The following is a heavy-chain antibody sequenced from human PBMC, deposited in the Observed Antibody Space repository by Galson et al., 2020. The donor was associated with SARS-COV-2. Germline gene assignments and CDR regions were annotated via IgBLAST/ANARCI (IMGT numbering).Heavy chain of an antibody. CDR3: ARDTNAGDGWDFT. V-gene: IGHV3-48*01. J-gene: IGHJ5*02. CDR2: ISSRSSTI. Sequence: GGPLRLSCAASGLTFSSYNMNWVRQAPGKGLEWVSSISSRSSTIYYADSVKGRFTISRDNAKNSLFLQMNSLRAEDTAVYYCARDTNAGDGWDFTWGQGTLVTVSS. CDR1: GLTFSSYN. D-gene: IGHD7-27*01.